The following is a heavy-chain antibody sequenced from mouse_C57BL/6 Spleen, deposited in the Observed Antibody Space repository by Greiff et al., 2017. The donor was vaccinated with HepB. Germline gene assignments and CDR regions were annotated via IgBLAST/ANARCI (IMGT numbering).Heavy chain of an antibody. Sequence: DVKLVESGGGLVKPGGSLKLSCAASGFTFSSYTMSWVRQTPEKRLEWVATISGGGGNTYYPDSVKGRFTISRDNAKNTLYLQMSSLRSEDTALYYCARQLPYYFDYWGQGTTLTVSS. CDR2: ISGGGGNT. D-gene: IGHD5-5*01. J-gene: IGHJ2*01. V-gene: IGHV5-9*01. CDR1: GFTFSSYT. CDR3: ARQLPYYFDY.